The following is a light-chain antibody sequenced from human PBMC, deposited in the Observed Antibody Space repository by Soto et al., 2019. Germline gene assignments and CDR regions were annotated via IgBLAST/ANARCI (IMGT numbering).Light chain of an antibody. CDR1: QSVSSY. Sequence: EIVLTQSPATLSLSPGERATLSCRASQSVSSYLAWHQQKPGQTPRLLVYGASSRATGIPDRFSGSGSVTDFTLTISRLEPEDFAVYYCQQHGSSPITFGQGTRLEIK. CDR2: GAS. CDR3: QQHGSSPIT. J-gene: IGKJ5*01. V-gene: IGKV3-20*01.